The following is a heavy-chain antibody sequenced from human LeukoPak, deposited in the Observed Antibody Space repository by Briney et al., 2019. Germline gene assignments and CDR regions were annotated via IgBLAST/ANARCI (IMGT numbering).Heavy chain of an antibody. CDR3: APTQYYDFWSGYYGYFFDY. Sequence: PGGSLRLSCAASGFTFSSHGMHWVRQAPGKGLEWVSAISGSGGSTYYADSVKGRFTISRDNSKNTLYLQMNSLRAEDTAVYYCAPTQYYDFWSGYYGYFFDYWGQGTLVTVSS. J-gene: IGHJ4*02. V-gene: IGHV3-23*01. D-gene: IGHD3-3*01. CDR2: ISGSGGST. CDR1: GFTFSSHG.